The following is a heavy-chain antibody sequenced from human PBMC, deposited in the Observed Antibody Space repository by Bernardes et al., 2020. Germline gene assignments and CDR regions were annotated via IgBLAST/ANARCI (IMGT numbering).Heavy chain of an antibody. CDR1: GYTFTGYY. CDR2: MNPNSGNT. V-gene: IGHV1-8*02. D-gene: IGHD2-2*01. J-gene: IGHJ6*04. CDR3: ARPLNGTRVYGMDV. Sequence: ASVKVSCKASGYTFTGYYMHWVRQATGQGLEWMGWMNPNSGNTGYAQKFQGRVTLTRNTSISTAYMELSSLRSEDTAVYYCARPLNGTRVYGMDVWGKGTTVTVSS.